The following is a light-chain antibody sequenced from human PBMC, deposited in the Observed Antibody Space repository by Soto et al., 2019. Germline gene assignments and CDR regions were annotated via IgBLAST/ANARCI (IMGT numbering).Light chain of an antibody. V-gene: IGKV1-5*01. Sequence: DIQMTQSPSTRSAPVGERVTITCRASQRISRWLAWYQQKPGKAPKLLIYDASSLESGVPSRFSGSGSGTEFTLTISSLQHDDFATYYCQQYNSYSPATFGQGTKVDIK. CDR1: QRISRW. J-gene: IGKJ1*01. CDR3: QQYNSYSPAT. CDR2: DAS.